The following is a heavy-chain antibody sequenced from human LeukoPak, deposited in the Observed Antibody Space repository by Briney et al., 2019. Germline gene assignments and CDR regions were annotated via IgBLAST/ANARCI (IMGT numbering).Heavy chain of an antibody. V-gene: IGHV3-7*01. J-gene: IGHJ4*02. D-gene: IGHD4-11*01. CDR3: TREDHSNYNY. CDR1: GFTFSSYA. CDR2: IKQDGGET. Sequence: GGSLRLSCAASGFTFSSYAMSWVRQAPGKGLEWVASIKQDGGETFYVDSVKGRFTISRDNAKNSLYLQINSLRAEDTAVYYCTREDHSNYNYWGQGTLVTVSS.